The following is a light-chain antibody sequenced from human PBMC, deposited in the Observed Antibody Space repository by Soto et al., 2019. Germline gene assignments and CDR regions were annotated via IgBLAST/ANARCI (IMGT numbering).Light chain of an antibody. CDR3: QSYDSSLGCLV. CDR2: GNS. CDR1: SSNIGAGYD. J-gene: IGLJ1*01. V-gene: IGLV1-40*01. Sequence: QSVLTQPPSVSGAPGQRVTISCTGSSSNIGAGYDVHWYQQLPGTAPKLLIYGNSNRPSGVPDRFSGSKSGTSASLAITGLQAEDEADYYCQSYDSSLGCLVFGTGTKLTVL.